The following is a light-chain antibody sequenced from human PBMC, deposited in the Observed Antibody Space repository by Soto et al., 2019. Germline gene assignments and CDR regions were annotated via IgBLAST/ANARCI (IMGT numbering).Light chain of an antibody. Sequence: DIQMTQSPSSLSASVVDGVTITCLASQSISSYLNWYQQKPGKAPKLLIYAASSLQSGVPSRFSGSGSGTDFTLTISSLQPEDFATYYCQQSYSTPPITFGQGTRLENK. CDR2: AAS. CDR1: QSISSY. V-gene: IGKV1-39*01. J-gene: IGKJ5*01. CDR3: QQSYSTPPIT.